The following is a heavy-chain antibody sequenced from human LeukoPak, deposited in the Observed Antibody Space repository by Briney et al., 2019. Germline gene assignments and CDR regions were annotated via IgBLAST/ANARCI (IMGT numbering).Heavy chain of an antibody. J-gene: IGHJ4*02. D-gene: IGHD3-22*01. V-gene: IGHV3-7*01. CDR3: ARDANYYDSRGENYFNY. CDR1: GFAFSSYW. Sequence: GGSLRLSCAASGFAFSSYWMRWVRQAPGKGLEWVANIKRDGSDTSYVDAVKRRFTISRDNAKNSLYLQLNSLRAEDTAVYYCARDANYYDSRGENYFNYWGQGTLVTVSS. CDR2: IKRDGSDT.